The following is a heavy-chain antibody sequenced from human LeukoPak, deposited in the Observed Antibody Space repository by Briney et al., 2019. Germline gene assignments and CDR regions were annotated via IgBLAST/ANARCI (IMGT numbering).Heavy chain of an antibody. V-gene: IGHV1-2*02. D-gene: IGHD6-13*01. Sequence: GASVKVSCKASGYTFTGYYMHWVRQAPGQGLEWMGWINPNSGGTNYAQKFQGRVTMTRDTSISTAYMELSRLRSDDTVVYYCARGGYSSSWLARDYWGQGTLVTVSS. CDR1: GYTFTGYY. CDR3: ARGGYSSSWLARDY. J-gene: IGHJ4*02. CDR2: INPNSGGT.